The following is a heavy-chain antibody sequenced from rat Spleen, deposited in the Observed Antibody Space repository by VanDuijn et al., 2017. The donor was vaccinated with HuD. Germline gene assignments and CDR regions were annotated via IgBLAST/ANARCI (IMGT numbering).Heavy chain of an antibody. V-gene: IGHV5-27*01. CDR1: GFTFSDYN. CDR2: ISPSGSTT. D-gene: IGHD1-4*01. J-gene: IGHJ2*01. Sequence: EVQLVESDGGLVQPGRSLKLSCAASGFTFSDYNMAWVRQGPKKGLEWVASISPSGSTTHYRDSVRGRFTIFRDVAKSTLYLQMDSLRSEDTATYYCTTTTRGWGQGVMVTVSS. CDR3: TTTTRG.